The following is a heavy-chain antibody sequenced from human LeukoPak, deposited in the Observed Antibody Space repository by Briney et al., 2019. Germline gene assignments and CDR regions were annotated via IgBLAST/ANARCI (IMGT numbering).Heavy chain of an antibody. V-gene: IGHV1-69*01. CDR2: ITPIFGTA. D-gene: IGHD3-3*01. Sequence: SVKVSCRASGGTFSSYAISWVRQAPGQGLEWMGGITPIFGTANYAQKFQGRVTITADESTSTAYMELSSLRSEDTAVYYCARGRKYYDFWSGYRHDAFDIWGQGTMVTVSS. CDR1: GGTFSSYA. CDR3: ARGRKYYDFWSGYRHDAFDI. J-gene: IGHJ3*02.